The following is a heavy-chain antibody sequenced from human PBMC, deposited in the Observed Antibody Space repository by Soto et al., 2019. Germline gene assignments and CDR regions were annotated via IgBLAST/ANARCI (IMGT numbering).Heavy chain of an antibody. CDR2: IHHSGRT. CDR3: ASGTGYKWNG. V-gene: IGHV4-4*02. CDR1: GGSISSEIY. D-gene: IGHD1-20*01. Sequence: QVQLQESGPGLVKPSETLSLTCAVSGGSISSEIYWCWVSQPPGKGLEWIGEIHHSGRTIYNPSVKSRVILSVDKAKNQFSLNLISVTAADTAIYYCASGTGYKWNGWGQGALVTVSS. J-gene: IGHJ4*02.